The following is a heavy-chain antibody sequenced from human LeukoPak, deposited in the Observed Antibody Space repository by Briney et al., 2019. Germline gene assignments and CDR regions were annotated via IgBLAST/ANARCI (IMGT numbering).Heavy chain of an antibody. V-gene: IGHV1-2*02. CDR1: GYTFTGYY. D-gene: IGHD3-9*01. CDR3: ARDGPQYDILTGYYKPFYYYYMDV. J-gene: IGHJ6*03. CDR2: VNPNSGGT. Sequence: ASVKVSCKASGYTFTGYYMHWVRQAPGQGLEWMGWVNPNSGGTNYAQKFQGRVTMTRDTSISTAYMEPSRLRSDDTAVYYCARDGPQYDILTGYYKPFYYYYMDVWGEGTTVTISS.